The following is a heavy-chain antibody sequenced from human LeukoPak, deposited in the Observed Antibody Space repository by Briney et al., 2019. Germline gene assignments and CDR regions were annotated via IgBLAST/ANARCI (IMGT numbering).Heavy chain of an antibody. J-gene: IGHJ5*02. CDR3: ARVSSQNWFDP. CDR1: GGSISSGGYY. CDR2: IYYSGST. Sequence: SSETLSLTCTVSGGSISSGGYYWSWIRQHPGKGLEWIGYIYYSGSTYYNPSLKSRVTISVDTSKNQFSLKLSSVTAADTAVYYCARVSSQNWFDPWGQGTLVTVSS. V-gene: IGHV4-31*03.